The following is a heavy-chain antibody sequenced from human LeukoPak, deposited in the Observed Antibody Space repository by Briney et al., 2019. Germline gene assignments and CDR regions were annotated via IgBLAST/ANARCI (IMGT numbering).Heavy chain of an antibody. CDR2: ISSSGSTI. J-gene: IGHJ6*02. Sequence: PGGSLRLSCAASGFTVSSNYMSWVRQAPGKGLEWVSYISSSGSTIYYADSVKGRFTISRDNAKNSLYLQMNSLRAEDTAVYYCARDESIVVVPAAPYYYYGMDVWGQGTTVTVSS. CDR3: ARDESIVVVPAAPYYYYGMDV. CDR1: GFTVSSNY. D-gene: IGHD2-2*01. V-gene: IGHV3-11*01.